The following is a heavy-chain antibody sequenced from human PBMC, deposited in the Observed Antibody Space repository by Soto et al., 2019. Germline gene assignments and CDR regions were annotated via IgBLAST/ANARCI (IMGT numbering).Heavy chain of an antibody. CDR1: GYTFTSYG. J-gene: IGHJ4*02. CDR3: ARSLPYSGVVVVADLDY. CDR2: ISAYNGNT. D-gene: IGHD2-15*01. V-gene: IGHV1-18*04. Sequence: QVQLVQSGAEVKKPGASVKVSCKASGYTFTSYGISWVRQAPGQGREWMGWISAYNGNTNYAQKLQGRVTMTTDTSTSTAYMELRSLRSDDTAVYYCARSLPYSGVVVVADLDYWGQGTLVTVSS.